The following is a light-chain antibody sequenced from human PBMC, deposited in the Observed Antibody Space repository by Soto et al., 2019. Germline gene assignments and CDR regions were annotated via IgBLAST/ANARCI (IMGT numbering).Light chain of an antibody. CDR2: DSS. Sequence: EIVLTQSPATLSLSPGERATLSCRASQSISGYLAWYQQNTGQAPRLLIYDSSNRATGIPARFSGSGSGTDFALTITSLEPEDFAVYYCQRRARWPLTFGGGTKVEIK. CDR1: QSISGY. J-gene: IGKJ4*01. CDR3: QRRARWPLT. V-gene: IGKV3-11*01.